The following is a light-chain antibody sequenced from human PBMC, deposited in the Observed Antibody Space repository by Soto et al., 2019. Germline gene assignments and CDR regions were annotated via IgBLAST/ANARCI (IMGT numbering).Light chain of an antibody. CDR2: GAS. J-gene: IGKJ1*01. V-gene: IGKV3-15*01. Sequence: EIVMTQSPATLSVSPGERATLSCRASQSVSSNLAWYQQKPGQAPGLLIYGASTRATGIPARFSGSGSGTEFTLTISSLQSEDFAIYYCQQYNDWPPWTFGQGTK. CDR1: QSVSSN. CDR3: QQYNDWPPWT.